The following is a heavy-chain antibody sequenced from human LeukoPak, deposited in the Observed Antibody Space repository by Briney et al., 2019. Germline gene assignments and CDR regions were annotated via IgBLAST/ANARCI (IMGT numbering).Heavy chain of an antibody. J-gene: IGHJ4*02. CDR1: GDSISNYY. V-gene: IGHV4-59*01. CDR2: IYYSGST. CDR3: ASGTFSGYYYSDY. Sequence: SETLSLTCTVSGDSISNYYWSWIRQPPGKGLEWIGCIYYSGSTNYNPSLKSRVTISVDTSKNQFSLKLSSVTAADTAVYYCASGTFSGYYYSDYWGQGTLVTVSS. D-gene: IGHD3-22*01.